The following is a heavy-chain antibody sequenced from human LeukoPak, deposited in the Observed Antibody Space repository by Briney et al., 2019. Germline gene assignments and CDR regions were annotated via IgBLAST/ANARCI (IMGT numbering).Heavy chain of an antibody. V-gene: IGHV3-74*01. CDR2: ISADGSFT. J-gene: IGHJ3*02. Sequence: PGGSLRLSCAASGFTFSSYWMHWVRQAPGKGLVWVTRISADGSFTLYADSVKGRFNISRDNAKNTLYLQMNSLRADDTAVYYCATANSGPDIWGQGTTVTVSS. CDR3: ATANSGPDI. CDR1: GFTFSSYW. D-gene: IGHD1-1*01.